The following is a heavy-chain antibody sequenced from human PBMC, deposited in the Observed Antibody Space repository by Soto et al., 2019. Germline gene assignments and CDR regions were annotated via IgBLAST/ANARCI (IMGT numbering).Heavy chain of an antibody. D-gene: IGHD1-26*01. CDR3: ARGERFLGFDS. V-gene: IGHV1-69*13. CDR1: GGTFSSYA. CDR2: IIPIFGTA. J-gene: IGHJ4*02. Sequence: SVKVSCKASGGTFSSYAISWVRQAPGQGLEWMGGIIPIFGTANYAQKFQGRVTITADESTSTAYMELSSLRSEDTAVYYCARGERFLGFDSWGQGTLAPVSS.